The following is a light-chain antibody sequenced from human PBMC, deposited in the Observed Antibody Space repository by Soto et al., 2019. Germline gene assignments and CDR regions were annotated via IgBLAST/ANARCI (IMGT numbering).Light chain of an antibody. Sequence: QSALTQPASLSGSPGQSIAISCTGTNSDIGGYNYVSWYQQHPGKAPKLIIYEVNNRPSGVSNRFSGSKSGIAASLTITGLQAEDEADYFCSSYTTSSTLVFGGGTKVTVL. V-gene: IGLV2-14*01. CDR1: NSDIGGYNY. CDR3: SSYTTSSTLV. J-gene: IGLJ3*02. CDR2: EVN.